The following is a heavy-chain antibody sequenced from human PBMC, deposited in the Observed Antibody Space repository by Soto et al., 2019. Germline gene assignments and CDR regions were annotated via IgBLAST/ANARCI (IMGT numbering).Heavy chain of an antibody. Sequence: QVHLVQSGAEVKKPGASVKVSCKGSGHTFTSYGITWVRQAPGQGLEWMGWISAHNGNTDYAQKLQGRVTVTRDTSTSTAYMELSSLRSDDTAVYYCASGRYGDYWGQGALVTVSS. V-gene: IGHV1-18*01. CDR1: GHTFTSYG. CDR2: ISAHNGNT. CDR3: ASGRYGDY. J-gene: IGHJ4*02. D-gene: IGHD1-26*01.